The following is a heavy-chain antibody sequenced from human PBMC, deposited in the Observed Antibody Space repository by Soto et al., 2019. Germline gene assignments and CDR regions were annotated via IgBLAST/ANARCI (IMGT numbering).Heavy chain of an antibody. J-gene: IGHJ5*02. CDR2: INSDGSST. Sequence: GGSLRLSCAASGFTFSSYWMHWVRQAPGKGLVWVSRINSDGSSTSYADSVKGRFTISRDNAKNTLYLKMNSLRAEDTAVYYCARDLAVVVPTAMGHASFNWFDPWGQGTLVTVSS. CDR1: GFTFSSYW. D-gene: IGHD2-2*01. CDR3: ARDLAVVVPTAMGHASFNWFDP. V-gene: IGHV3-74*01.